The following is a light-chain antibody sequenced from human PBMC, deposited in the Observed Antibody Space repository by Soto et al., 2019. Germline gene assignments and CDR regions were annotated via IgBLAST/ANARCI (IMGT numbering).Light chain of an antibody. J-gene: IGLJ1*01. V-gene: IGLV2-14*01. CDR2: EVS. CDR3: CSYSTSTPYV. Sequence: QSALTQPASVSGSPGQSITISCTGSSSDIGDYNYVSWYQQHPGKAPKLMISEVSNRPSGISNRFSGSKSANTASLTISGLQPEDEADYYCCSYSTSTPYVFGTGTKLTVL. CDR1: SSDIGDYNY.